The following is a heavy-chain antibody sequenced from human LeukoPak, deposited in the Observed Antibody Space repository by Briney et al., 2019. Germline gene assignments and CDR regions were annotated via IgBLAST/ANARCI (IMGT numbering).Heavy chain of an antibody. Sequence: PSETLSLTCTVSGGSISSNTHYWGWIRQPPGTGLEWIGSINYGGTTHYNPSLKSRVTISIDTSKNQFSLKLRSVTAADTAVYHCARQIRYDYVWGSYRYHWFDPWGQGTLVTVSS. D-gene: IGHD3-16*02. J-gene: IGHJ5*02. V-gene: IGHV4-39*01. CDR3: ARQIRYDYVWGSYRYHWFDP. CDR2: INYGGTT. CDR1: GGSISSNTHY.